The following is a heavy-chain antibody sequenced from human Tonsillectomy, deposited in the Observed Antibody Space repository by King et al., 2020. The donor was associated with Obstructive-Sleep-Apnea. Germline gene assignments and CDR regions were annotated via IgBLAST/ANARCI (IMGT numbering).Heavy chain of an antibody. Sequence: VQLQQWGAGLLKPSETLSLTCAVYVGSFSGYYWSWIRQPPGKGLDWFGEINHSGSTNYNPSLKSRVTISVDTSKNQFSLKLSSVTAADTAVYYCARGRNDYGDYGWFDPWGQGTLVTVSS. CDR1: VGSFSGYY. V-gene: IGHV4-34*01. CDR3: ARGRNDYGDYGWFDP. J-gene: IGHJ5*02. D-gene: IGHD4-17*01. CDR2: INHSGST.